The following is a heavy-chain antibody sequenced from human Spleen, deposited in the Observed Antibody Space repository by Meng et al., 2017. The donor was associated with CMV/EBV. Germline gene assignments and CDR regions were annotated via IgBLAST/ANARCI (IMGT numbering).Heavy chain of an antibody. CDR1: GYIFTNYG. D-gene: IGHD1-1*01. CDR2: ISTYNGKT. Sequence: ASVKVSCKASGYIFTNYGLTWVRQAPGQGLERMGWISTYNGKTNYAQKVQGRVTMTTDTSTTTAYMELRSLRSEDTAVYWCARDRSTSVPIRRSLAGPAGPLKKGHYGMDVWGQGTTVTVSS. CDR3: ARDRSTSVPIRRSLAGPAGPLKKGHYGMDV. V-gene: IGHV1-18*01. J-gene: IGHJ6*02.